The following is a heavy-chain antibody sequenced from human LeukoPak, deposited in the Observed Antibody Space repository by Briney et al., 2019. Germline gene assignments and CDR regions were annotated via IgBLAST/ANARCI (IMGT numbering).Heavy chain of an antibody. Sequence: PGGSLRLSCTASGFTFSNYWMHWVRQAPGKGLVWVSCIGNDGSIPTYADSVKGRFTVSRDNAKNTLYLQMHSLRGEDTAVYYCVKDGGGYYSTTYDYWGQGTPVTVSS. J-gene: IGHJ4*02. CDR1: GFTFSNYW. V-gene: IGHV3-74*01. CDR3: VKDGGGYYSTTYDY. CDR2: IGNDGSIP. D-gene: IGHD3-22*01.